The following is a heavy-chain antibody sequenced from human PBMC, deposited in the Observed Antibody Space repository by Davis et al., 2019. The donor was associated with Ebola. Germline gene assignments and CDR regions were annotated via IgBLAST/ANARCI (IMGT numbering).Heavy chain of an antibody. J-gene: IGHJ6*03. D-gene: IGHD2-8*02. Sequence: GESLKISCAASGFTFSSYSMNWVRQAPGKGLEWVSSISSSSSYIYYADSVKDRFTISRDNAKNSLYLQMNSLRAEDTAVYYCARDTGAYYYYYMDVWGKGTTVTVSS. CDR2: ISSSSSYI. CDR1: GFTFSSYS. V-gene: IGHV3-21*01. CDR3: ARDTGAYYYYYMDV.